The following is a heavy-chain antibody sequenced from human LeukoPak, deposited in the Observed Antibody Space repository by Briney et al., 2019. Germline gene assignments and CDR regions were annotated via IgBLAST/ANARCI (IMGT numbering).Heavy chain of an antibody. CDR2: TSSFSDNT. CDR1: GYTFTSYG. CDR3: ARVQVKTRGSYFRDDY. D-gene: IGHD3-10*01. Sequence: ASVKVSCKTSGYTFTSYGISWVRQAPGQGLEWMGWTSSFSDNTKYAERFQGRVTMTTDISTSTAYMEPRSLRFDDTAVYYCARVQVKTRGSYFRDDYWGQGTLVTVSS. J-gene: IGHJ4*02. V-gene: IGHV1-18*01.